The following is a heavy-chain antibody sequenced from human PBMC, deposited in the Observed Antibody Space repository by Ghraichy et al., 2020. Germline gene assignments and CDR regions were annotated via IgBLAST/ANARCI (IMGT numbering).Heavy chain of an antibody. D-gene: IGHD3-10*01. Sequence: SETLSLTCTVSGGSISSYYWSWIRQPPGKGLEWIGYIYYSGSTNYNPSLKSRVTISVDTSKNQFSLKLSSVTAADTAVYYCARTYYYGTLGGVDWFDPWGQGTLVTVSS. J-gene: IGHJ5*02. V-gene: IGHV4-59*01. CDR3: ARTYYYGTLGGVDWFDP. CDR1: GGSISSYY. CDR2: IYYSGST.